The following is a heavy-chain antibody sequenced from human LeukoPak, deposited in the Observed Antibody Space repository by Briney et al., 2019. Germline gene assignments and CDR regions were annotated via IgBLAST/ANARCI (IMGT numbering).Heavy chain of an antibody. J-gene: IGHJ3*02. Sequence: GGSLRLSCAASGLTFSSYGMHWVRQVPGKGLEWVAVISYDGNNKYYADSVKGRLTISRDNSKNTLYLQMSSLRVEDTAVYYCAKTRSAYYQKDAFDIWGQGTMVTVSS. CDR2: ISYDGNNK. V-gene: IGHV3-30*18. CDR1: GLTFSSYG. D-gene: IGHD3-3*01. CDR3: AKTRSAYYQKDAFDI.